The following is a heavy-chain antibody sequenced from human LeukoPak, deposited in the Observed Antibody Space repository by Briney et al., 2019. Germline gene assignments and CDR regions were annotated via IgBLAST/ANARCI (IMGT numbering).Heavy chain of an antibody. CDR2: IYYSGST. Sequence: SETLSLTCTVSGGSISRYYWSWIRQPPGTGLEWIGYIYYSGSTNYNPSLKSRVTISVDTSKNQFSLKLSSVTAADTAVYYCARDPDYYDSSGSSGYFELWGRGTLVTVSS. CDR1: GGSISRYY. D-gene: IGHD3-22*01. J-gene: IGHJ2*01. CDR3: ARDPDYYDSSGSSGYFEL. V-gene: IGHV4-59*01.